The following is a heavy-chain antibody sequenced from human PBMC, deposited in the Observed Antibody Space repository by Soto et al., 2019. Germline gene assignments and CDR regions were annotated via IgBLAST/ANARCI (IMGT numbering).Heavy chain of an antibody. V-gene: IGHV3-66*01. CDR2: IYSGGST. J-gene: IGHJ6*03. CDR1: GFTVSSNY. D-gene: IGHD3-3*01. Sequence: GGSLRLSCAASGFTVSSNYMSWVRQAPGKGLEWVSVIYSGGSTYYADSVKGRFTISRDNSKNTLYLQMNSLRAEDTAVYYCAREVASGLNYYYYYYMDVWGKGTTDTVSS. CDR3: AREVASGLNYYYYYYMDV.